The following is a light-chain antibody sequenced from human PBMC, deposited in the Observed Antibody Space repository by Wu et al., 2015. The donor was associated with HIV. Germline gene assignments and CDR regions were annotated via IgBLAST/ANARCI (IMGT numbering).Light chain of an antibody. J-gene: IGKJ1*01. Sequence: EILLTQSPATLSLSPGERATLSCRASQSVSWYSAWYQQKPGQAPRLLIYGSANRVTGIPDRFSGSGSGTDFTLTISSLEPEDFAVYYCQQRSTWPWTFGQGTKVEIK. CDR2: GSA. V-gene: IGKV3-11*01. CDR1: QSVSWY. CDR3: QQRSTWPWT.